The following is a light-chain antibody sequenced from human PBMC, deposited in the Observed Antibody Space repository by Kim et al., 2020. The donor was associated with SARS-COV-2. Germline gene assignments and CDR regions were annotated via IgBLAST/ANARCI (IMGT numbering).Light chain of an antibody. V-gene: IGKV3-15*01. CDR2: DAS. CDR1: QSVGSH. Sequence: SPGERATLSCRASQSVGSHLAWYQQRPGQAPRLLIYDASTRATGIPARFSGSGSGTEFTLTISSLQSEDVAVYYCQQYSNWPPWTFGQGTKVDIK. CDR3: QQYSNWPPWT. J-gene: IGKJ1*01.